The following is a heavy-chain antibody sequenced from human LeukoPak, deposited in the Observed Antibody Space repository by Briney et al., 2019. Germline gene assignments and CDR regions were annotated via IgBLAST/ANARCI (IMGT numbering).Heavy chain of an antibody. CDR1: GFTFSRYG. Sequence: GGSLRLSCAASGFTFSRYGLHWVRQAPGKGLEWVAFIRDDGSTRYYADSVKGRFTISRDNSKNTLYLQMNSLRAEDTAVYYCARSSYTRYLDYWGQGTLVTVSS. CDR2: IRDDGSTR. V-gene: IGHV3-30*02. J-gene: IGHJ4*02. D-gene: IGHD3-16*02. CDR3: ARSSYTRYLDY.